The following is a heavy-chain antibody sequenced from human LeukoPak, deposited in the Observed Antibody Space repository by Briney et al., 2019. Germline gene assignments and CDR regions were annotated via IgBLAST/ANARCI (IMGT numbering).Heavy chain of an antibody. CDR1: VFTFSNYN. J-gene: IGHJ6*03. CDR2: INSSSSYI. Sequence: PGGSLRLSCAASVFTFSNYNMNWVRHAPGKGLEWVSSINSSSSYIYYADSVKGRFPISRDNDKNSLYLQMNSLRAEDTAVYYCAKETSSWTYYYIDAWGKGTTVTISS. D-gene: IGHD6-13*01. CDR3: AKETSSWTYYYIDA. V-gene: IGHV3-21*01.